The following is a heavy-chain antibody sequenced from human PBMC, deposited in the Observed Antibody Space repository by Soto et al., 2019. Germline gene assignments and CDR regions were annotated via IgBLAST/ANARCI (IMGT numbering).Heavy chain of an antibody. CDR2: ITHSGST. Sequence: PSETLSLTSAVYGWSFSGYYRTWIRQPPGKGLEWIGEITHSGSTNYNPSLKSRVTISVDTSKNQFSLNLNSVTAADTAVYYCARSSVRGWSYWGQGTLVTVSS. CDR3: ARSSVRGWSY. V-gene: IGHV4-34*01. CDR1: GWSFSGYY. J-gene: IGHJ4*02. D-gene: IGHD3-10*02.